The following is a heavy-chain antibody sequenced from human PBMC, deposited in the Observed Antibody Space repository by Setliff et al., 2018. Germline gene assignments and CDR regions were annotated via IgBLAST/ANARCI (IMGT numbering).Heavy chain of an antibody. CDR2: INHSGST. CDR3: ARGLRSSGPYAGGWYYFDF. CDR1: GDSMNSGVYY. D-gene: IGHD1-26*01. V-gene: IGHV4-61*08. J-gene: IGHJ4*02. Sequence: SETLSLTCKVSGDSMNSGVYYWTWIRQSPGQGLEWIGQINHSGSTTSNPSLKSRVAISVHMSKNQISLDLTSVTAADTGVYYCARGLRSSGPYAGGWYYFDFWGQGILVTVSS.